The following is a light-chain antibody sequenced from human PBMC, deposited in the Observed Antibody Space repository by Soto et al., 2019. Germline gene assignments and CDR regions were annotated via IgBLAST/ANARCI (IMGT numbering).Light chain of an antibody. CDR1: QSVSSSY. V-gene: IGKV3-20*01. Sequence: VLRQSPGTLSLSPGERATLSCSASQSVSSSYLAWYQQKPGQAPRLLIYDASSRATGIPDRFSGSGSGTDFTLTITRLEHEDFAVYYCPQYGSSPWTFGQGTKVDIK. CDR3: PQYGSSPWT. J-gene: IGKJ1*01. CDR2: DAS.